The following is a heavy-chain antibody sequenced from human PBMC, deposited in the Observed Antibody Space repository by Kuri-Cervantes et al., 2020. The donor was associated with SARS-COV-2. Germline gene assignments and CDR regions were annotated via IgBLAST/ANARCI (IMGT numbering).Heavy chain of an antibody. V-gene: IGHV1-69*04. J-gene: IGHJ4*02. CDR3: AAADSTYWYSPEYFDY. CDR2: IIPIMGTE. CDR1: GGTFSNYA. Sequence: SVKVSCKASGGTFSNYAISWVRQAPGQGLEWMGRIIPIMGTEKFAQKFQGRVTISVDKSTTTAYMELSSLRSEDTAMYYCAAADSTYWYSPEYFDYWGQGTLVTVSS. D-gene: IGHD6-13*01.